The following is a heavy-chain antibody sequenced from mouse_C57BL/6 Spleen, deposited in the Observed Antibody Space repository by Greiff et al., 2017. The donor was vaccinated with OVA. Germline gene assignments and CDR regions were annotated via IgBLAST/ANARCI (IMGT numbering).Heavy chain of an antibody. CDR1: GFTFSSYA. CDR3: AREGDYAWFAY. V-gene: IGHV5-4*01. J-gene: IGHJ3*01. D-gene: IGHD2-4*01. CDR2: ISDGGSYT. Sequence: EVQVVESGGGLVKPGGSLKLSCAASGFTFSSYAMSWVRQTPEKRLEWVATISDGGSYTYYPDNVKGRFTISRDNAKNNLYLQMSHLKSEDTAMYYCAREGDYAWFAYWSQGTLVTVSA.